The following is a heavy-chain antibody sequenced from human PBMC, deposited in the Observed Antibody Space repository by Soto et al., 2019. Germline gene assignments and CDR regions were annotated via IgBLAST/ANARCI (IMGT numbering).Heavy chain of an antibody. D-gene: IGHD6-19*01. J-gene: IGHJ4*02. CDR2: INHSGTT. Sequence: QVQLQQWGAGLLKPSETLSLTCAVYSGSISGYYWSWIRQPPGKGLEWIGEINHSGTTVYNPSLKSRVTISVDTSKNQFFLKLSSVTAADTAVYYCVRGVGGWPDYWGQGTLVTVSS. CDR3: VRGVGGWPDY. V-gene: IGHV4-34*01. CDR1: SGSISGYY.